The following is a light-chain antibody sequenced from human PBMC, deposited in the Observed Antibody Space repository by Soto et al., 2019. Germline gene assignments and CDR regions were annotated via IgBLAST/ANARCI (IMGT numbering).Light chain of an antibody. CDR1: SSNIGSNT. CDR3: AAWDDTLHGWV. CDR2: STD. V-gene: IGLV1-44*01. J-gene: IGLJ7*01. Sequence: QTVVTQPPSASGTPGQRVTISCSGSSSNIGSNTVNWYQQVPGTAPTLLIYSTDQRPSGVPDRFSASRSGTSASLAISGLRSEDESDYYCAAWDDTLHGWVFGGGTQLTVL.